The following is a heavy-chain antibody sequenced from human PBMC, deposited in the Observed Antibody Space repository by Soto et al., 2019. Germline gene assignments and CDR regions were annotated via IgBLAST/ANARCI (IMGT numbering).Heavy chain of an antibody. V-gene: IGHV1-69*04. CDR3: ARETLPSHITMIVTFDY. CDR1: GGTFSSYT. Sequence: GASVKVSCKASGGTFSSYTISWVRQAPGQGLEWMGRIIPILGIANYAQKFQGRVTITADKSTSTAYMELSSLRSEDTAVYYCARETLPSHITMIVTFDYWGQGTLVTVSS. J-gene: IGHJ4*02. CDR2: IIPILGIA. D-gene: IGHD3-22*01.